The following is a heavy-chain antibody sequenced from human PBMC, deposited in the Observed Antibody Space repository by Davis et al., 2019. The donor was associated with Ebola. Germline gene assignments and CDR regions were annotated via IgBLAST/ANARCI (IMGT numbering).Heavy chain of an antibody. CDR1: GFTFSSYW. D-gene: IGHD3-3*01. CDR2: IKEDGSEK. CDR3: ARVQNYDFWSGLGY. Sequence: PGGSLRLSCAASGFTFSSYWMSWVRQAPGKGLEWVANIKEDGSEKYFVDSVKGRFIVSRDNSKNTLSLQMNSLRGEDTAVYYCARVQNYDFWSGLGYWGQGVLVTVSS. J-gene: IGHJ4*02. V-gene: IGHV3-7*01.